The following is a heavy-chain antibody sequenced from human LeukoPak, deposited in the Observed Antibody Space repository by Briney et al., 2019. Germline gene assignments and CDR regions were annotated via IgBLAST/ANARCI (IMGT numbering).Heavy chain of an antibody. V-gene: IGHV7-4-1*02. Sequence: GASVKVSCKASGYTFTSYAMNWVRQAPGQGLEWMGWINTNTGNPTYAQGFTGRFVFSLDTSVSTAYLQISSLKAEDTAVYYCARGNWYYGSGSLYAFDIWGQGTMVTVSS. J-gene: IGHJ3*02. CDR3: ARGNWYYGSGSLYAFDI. D-gene: IGHD3-10*01. CDR1: GYTFTSYA. CDR2: INTNTGNP.